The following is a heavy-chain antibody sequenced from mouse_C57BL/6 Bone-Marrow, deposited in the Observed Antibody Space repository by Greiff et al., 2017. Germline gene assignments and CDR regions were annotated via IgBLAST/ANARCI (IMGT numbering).Heavy chain of an antibody. CDR3: TRRTTVVARYAMDY. Sequence: EVQLQQSGTVLARPGASVKMSCKTSGYTFTSYWMHWVKQRPGQGLEWIGAIYPGNSDTSYNQKFKGKAKLTAVTSASTADMELSSLTNEDSAVYYCTRRTTVVARYAMDYWGQGTSVTVSS. J-gene: IGHJ4*01. CDR1: GYTFTSYW. D-gene: IGHD1-1*01. CDR2: IYPGNSDT. V-gene: IGHV1-5*01.